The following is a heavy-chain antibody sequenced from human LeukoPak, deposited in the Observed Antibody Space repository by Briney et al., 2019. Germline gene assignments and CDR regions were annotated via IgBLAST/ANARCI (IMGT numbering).Heavy chain of an antibody. Sequence: GRSLRLSCAASAFTFSSYAMHWVRQAPGKGLEWVAVIWYDGSNKYYADSVKGRFTISRDNSKNTLYLQMNSLRAEDTAVYYCAREYSSGWHGKYYFDYWGQGTLVTVSS. CDR3: AREYSSGWHGKYYFDY. J-gene: IGHJ4*02. CDR2: IWYDGSNK. CDR1: AFTFSSYA. V-gene: IGHV3-33*01. D-gene: IGHD6-25*01.